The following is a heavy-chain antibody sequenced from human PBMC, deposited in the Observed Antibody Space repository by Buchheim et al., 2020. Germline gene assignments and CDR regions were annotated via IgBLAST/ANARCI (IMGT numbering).Heavy chain of an antibody. CDR3: AREGGIGPLGYYYGMDV. D-gene: IGHD1-26*01. V-gene: IGHV3-33*01. CDR1: GFTFSSYG. Sequence: QVQLVESGGGVVQPGRSLRLSCAASGFTFSSYGMHWVRQAPGKGLEWVAVIWYDGSNKYYADSVKGRFTISRDNSKNTLYLQMNSLRAEDTAVYYCAREGGIGPLGYYYGMDVWGQGTT. J-gene: IGHJ6*02. CDR2: IWYDGSNK.